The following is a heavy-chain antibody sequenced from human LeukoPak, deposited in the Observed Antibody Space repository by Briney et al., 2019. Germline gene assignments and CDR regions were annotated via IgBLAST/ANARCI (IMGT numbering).Heavy chain of an antibody. J-gene: IGHJ3*02. Sequence: GESLKISCKGSGYSFTSYWIGWVRQMPGKGLEWMGIIYPGDSDTRYSPSFQGQVTISADKSISTAYLQWSSLKASDTAMYYCARERRSSSPGEQQLVRAFDIWGQGTMVTVSS. CDR1: GYSFTSYW. V-gene: IGHV5-51*01. CDR2: IYPGDSDT. CDR3: ARERRSSSPGEQQLVRAFDI. D-gene: IGHD6-13*01.